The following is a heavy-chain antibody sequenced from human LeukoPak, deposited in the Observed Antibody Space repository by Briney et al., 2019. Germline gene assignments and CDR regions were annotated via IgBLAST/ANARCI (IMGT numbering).Heavy chain of an antibody. CDR1: GFTFSSYW. CDR2: IGGIGAST. V-gene: IGHV3-23*01. J-gene: IGHJ5*02. D-gene: IGHD4-17*01. CDR3: AKAAYGDYVNWFDP. Sequence: GGSLRLSCAASGFTFSSYWMNWVRQAPGKGLEWVSSIGGIGASTYYADSVKGRFTISRDNSKNTLYLQMNSLRAEDTALYYCAKAAYGDYVNWFDPWGQGILVIVSS.